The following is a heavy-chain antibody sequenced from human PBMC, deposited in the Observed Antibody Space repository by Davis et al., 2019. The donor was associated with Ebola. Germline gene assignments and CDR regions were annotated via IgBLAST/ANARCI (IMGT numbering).Heavy chain of an antibody. CDR2: IYSGGST. J-gene: IGHJ5*02. Sequence: GSLRLSCAASGFTVSSNYMSWVRQAPGKGLEWVSVIYSGGSTYYADSVKGRFTISRDNSKNTLYLQMNSLRAEDTAVYYCAREALQERAVAGRRWFDPWGQGTLVTVSS. V-gene: IGHV3-53*01. CDR1: GFTVSSNY. D-gene: IGHD6-19*01. CDR3: AREALQERAVAGRRWFDP.